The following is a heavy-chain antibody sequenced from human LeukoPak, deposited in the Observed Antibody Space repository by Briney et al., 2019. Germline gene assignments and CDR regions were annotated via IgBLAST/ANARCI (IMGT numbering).Heavy chain of an antibody. CDR2: ISGSGAKT. V-gene: IGHV3-23*01. D-gene: IGHD1-26*01. Sequence: GGSLRLSCAASGFTFSSYSMNWVRQAPGKGLEWVSAISGSGAKTYYADFVKGRFTISRDNSKNTLYLQMNSLRAEDTAVYYCAKEYSGSFSPFPSYFDYWGQGTLVTVSS. J-gene: IGHJ4*02. CDR3: AKEYSGSFSPFPSYFDY. CDR1: GFTFSSYS.